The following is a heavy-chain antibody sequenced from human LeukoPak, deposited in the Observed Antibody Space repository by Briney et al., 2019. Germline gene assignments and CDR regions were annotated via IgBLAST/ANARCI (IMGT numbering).Heavy chain of an antibody. V-gene: IGHV4-34*01. J-gene: IGHJ4*02. Sequence: GSLRLSCAASGFTFSNAWMSWVRQAPGKGLEWIGEINHSGSTNYNPSLKSRVTISVDTSKNQFSLKLSSVTAADTAVYYCARGGGQDDSSGYYFDNWGQGTLVTVSS. CDR3: ARGGGQDDSSGYYFDN. CDR1: GFTFSNAW. CDR2: INHSGST. D-gene: IGHD3-22*01.